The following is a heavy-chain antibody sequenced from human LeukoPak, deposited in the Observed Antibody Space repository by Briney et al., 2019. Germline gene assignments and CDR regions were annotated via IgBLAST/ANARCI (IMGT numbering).Heavy chain of an antibody. CDR2: INPNSGGT. J-gene: IGHJ5*02. CDR1: GYTFTSYG. CDR3: ARWEAYSSSLEFDP. Sequence: ASVKVSCKASGYTFTSYGISGVRQAPGQGLEWMGWINPNSGGTNYAQKFQGRVTMTRDTSISTAYMELSRPRSDDTAVYYCARWEAYSSSLEFDPWGQGTLVTVSS. V-gene: IGHV1-2*02. D-gene: IGHD6-19*01.